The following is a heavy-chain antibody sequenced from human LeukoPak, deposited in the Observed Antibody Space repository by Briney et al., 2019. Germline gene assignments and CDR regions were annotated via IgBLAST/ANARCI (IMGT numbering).Heavy chain of an antibody. CDR3: TRDLRGADSYYYYYMDV. CDR2: ISSSSSTI. V-gene: IGHV3-21*01. Sequence: GGSLRLSCAASGFTFSSYSMNWVRQAPGRGLEWVSSISSSSSTIYYADSLKGRFTISRDNANNSLYLQMNSLRAEDTAVYYCTRDLRGADSYYYYYMDVWGKGTTVTVSS. D-gene: IGHD3-10*01. J-gene: IGHJ6*03. CDR1: GFTFSSYS.